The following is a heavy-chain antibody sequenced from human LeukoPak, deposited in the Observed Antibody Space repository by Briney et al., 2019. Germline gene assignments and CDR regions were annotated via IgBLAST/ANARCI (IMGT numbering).Heavy chain of an antibody. CDR2: IKKDGSEK. V-gene: IGHV3-7*05. D-gene: IGHD1-7*01. CDR3: AREMGWNYGDY. J-gene: IGHJ4*02. CDR1: GFTFSTYW. Sequence: GGSLRLSCAASGFTFSTYWMTWVRQAPGKGLERAANIKKDGSEKYYVDSVRGRFTISRDNAKNSLYLQMNSLRAEDTAVYYCAREMGWNYGDYWGQGTLVTVSS.